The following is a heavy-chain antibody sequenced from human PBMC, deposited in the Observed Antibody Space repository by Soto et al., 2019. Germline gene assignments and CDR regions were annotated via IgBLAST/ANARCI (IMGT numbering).Heavy chain of an antibody. D-gene: IGHD6-6*01. Sequence: GASVKVSSKASGYAFTSYGIRWVRQAPGQGLEWMGWISAYNGNTNYAQKLQGRVTMTTDTSTSTAYMELRSLRSDDTAVYYCAREARAARPLYYYYYGMDVWGQGTTVTVSS. V-gene: IGHV1-18*01. J-gene: IGHJ6*02. CDR3: AREARAARPLYYYYYGMDV. CDR1: GYAFTSYG. CDR2: ISAYNGNT.